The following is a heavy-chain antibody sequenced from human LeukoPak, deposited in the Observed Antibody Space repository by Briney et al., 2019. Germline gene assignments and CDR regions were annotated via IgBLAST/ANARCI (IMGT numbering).Heavy chain of an antibody. D-gene: IGHD3-9*01. J-gene: IGHJ4*02. V-gene: IGHV3-30*03. CDR1: GFTFSSYG. CDR2: ISYDGSNK. CDR3: ARSLTGLDY. Sequence: GRSLRLSCAASGFTFSSYGMHWVRQAPGKGLEWVAVISYDGSNKYYADSVKGRFTISRDNSKNTLYLQMNSLRAEDTAVYYCARSLTGLDYWGQGALVTVSS.